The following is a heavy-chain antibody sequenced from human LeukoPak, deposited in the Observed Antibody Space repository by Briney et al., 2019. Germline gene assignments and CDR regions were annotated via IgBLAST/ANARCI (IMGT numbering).Heavy chain of an antibody. CDR2: ISSSSSTI. D-gene: IGHD3-10*01. CDR1: GFTFSSYS. J-gene: IGHJ6*03. V-gene: IGHV3-48*01. CDR3: ARAGPGIFYYYMDV. Sequence: GGSLRLSCAASGFTFSSYSMNWVRQAPGKGLEWVSYISSSSSTIYYADSVKGRLTISRDNAKNSLYLQMNSLRAEDTAVYYCARAGPGIFYYYMDVWGKGTTVTVSS.